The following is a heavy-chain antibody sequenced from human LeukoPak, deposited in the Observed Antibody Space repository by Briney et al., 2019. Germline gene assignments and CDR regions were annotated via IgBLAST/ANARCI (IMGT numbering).Heavy chain of an antibody. Sequence: GGSLRLSCAASGFTFDDYAMHWVRQAPGKGLEWVSGISWNSGSIGYADSVKGRFTISRDNAKNSLYLQMNSLRAEDTALHYCAKDIIMVRGVEGDAFDIWGQGTMVTVSS. D-gene: IGHD3-10*01. J-gene: IGHJ3*02. CDR1: GFTFDDYA. V-gene: IGHV3-9*01. CDR3: AKDIIMVRGVEGDAFDI. CDR2: ISWNSGSI.